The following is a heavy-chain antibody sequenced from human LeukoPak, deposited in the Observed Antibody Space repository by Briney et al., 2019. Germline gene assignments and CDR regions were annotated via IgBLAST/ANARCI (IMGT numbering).Heavy chain of an antibody. J-gene: IGHJ6*03. CDR3: ARIMAAAGHYYYYYMDV. CDR2: IYYSGST. Sequence: TSETLSLTCTVSGGSINSYYWSWIRQPPGKGLEWIGYIYYSGSTNYNPSLKSRVTMSVDTSKNQFSLKLSSVTAADTAVYYCARIMAAAGHYYYYYMDVWGKGTTVTVSS. V-gene: IGHV4-59*12. CDR1: GGSINSYY. D-gene: IGHD6-13*01.